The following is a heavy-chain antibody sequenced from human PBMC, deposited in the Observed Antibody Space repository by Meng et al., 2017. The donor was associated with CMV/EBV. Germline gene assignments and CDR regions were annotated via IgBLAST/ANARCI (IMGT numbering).Heavy chain of an antibody. J-gene: IGHJ6*02. CDR1: GFTFSSYE. Sequence: GGSLRLSCAASGFTFSSYEMNWVRQAPGKGLEWVSYISSSGSTIYYAYSVKGRFTISRDNAKNSLYLQMNSLRAEDTAVYYCARALIAVAGSWDYYYGMDVWGQGTTVTVSS. CDR2: ISSSGSTI. D-gene: IGHD6-19*01. V-gene: IGHV3-48*03. CDR3: ARALIAVAGSWDYYYGMDV.